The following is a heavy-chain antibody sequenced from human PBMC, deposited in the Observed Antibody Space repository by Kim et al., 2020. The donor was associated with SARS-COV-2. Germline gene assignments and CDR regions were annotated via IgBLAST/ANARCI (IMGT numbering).Heavy chain of an antibody. Sequence: SETLSLTCTVSGGSISSSNYYWGWIRQPPGKGLEWVGSIYYSGSTYYNPSLKSRVTISVDTSKNQFSLRLTSVTAADAAVYYCASSPYYYVFDYWCPGT. D-gene: IGHD3-22*01. V-gene: IGHV4-39*01. CDR1: GGSISSSNYY. J-gene: IGHJ4*02. CDR3: ASSPYYYVFDY. CDR2: IYYSGST.